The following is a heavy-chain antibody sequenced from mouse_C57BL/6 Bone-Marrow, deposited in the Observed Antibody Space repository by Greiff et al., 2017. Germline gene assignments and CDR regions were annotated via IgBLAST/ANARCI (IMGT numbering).Heavy chain of an antibody. Sequence: VHLVESGAELMKPGASVKLSCKASGYTFTGYWIEWVKQRPGHGLEWTGEILPGSGSTNYNEKFKGKATFTADTASNTAYMQLSSLTPEGSAIYYCAAWDVEYAMDYWGQGTSVTVSS. D-gene: IGHD4-1*01. CDR2: ILPGSGST. CDR1: GYTFTGYW. J-gene: IGHJ4*01. CDR3: AAWDVEYAMDY. V-gene: IGHV1-9*01.